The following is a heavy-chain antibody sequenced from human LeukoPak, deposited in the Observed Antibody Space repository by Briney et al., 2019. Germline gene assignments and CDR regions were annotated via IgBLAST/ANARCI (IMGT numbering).Heavy chain of an antibody. D-gene: IGHD1-14*01. CDR1: GFTFSSYS. CDR2: IGPTGSDR. Sequence: GGSLRLSCAASGFTFSSYSMNWVRQAPGKGLEWVSSIGPTGSDRYHADSIKGRFTISRDNANNFLYLQMNSLRAEDTAVYYCATETNGRHYDYWGQGTLLTVSS. J-gene: IGHJ4*02. V-gene: IGHV3-21*06. CDR3: ATETNGRHYDY.